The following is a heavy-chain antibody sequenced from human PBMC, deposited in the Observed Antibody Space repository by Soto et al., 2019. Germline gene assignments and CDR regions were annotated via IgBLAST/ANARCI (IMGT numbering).Heavy chain of an antibody. CDR2: IYHSGST. D-gene: IGHD3-16*01. CDR3: ARGPPFH. CDR1: GGSISSCGYS. V-gene: IGHV4-30-2*01. Sequence: SETLSLTCAVSGGSISSCGYSWSWIRQPPGKGLEWIGYIYHSGSTYYNPSLKSRATISVDRSKNQFSLKLSSVTAADTAVYYCARGPPFHWGQGTLVTVSS. J-gene: IGHJ4*02.